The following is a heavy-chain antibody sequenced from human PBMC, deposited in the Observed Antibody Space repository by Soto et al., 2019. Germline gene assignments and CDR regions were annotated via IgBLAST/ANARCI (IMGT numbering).Heavy chain of an antibody. J-gene: IGHJ5*02. CDR2: IIPIFGTA. Sequence: QVQLVQSGAEVKKPGSSVKVSCKASGGTFSSYAISWVRQAPGQGLEWMGGIIPIFGTANYAQKFQGIGTITAEDTTSPAYWDRSSLQSEDTAVYYCARCSNVPGHEYNWFDPWGQGTLVTVSS. CDR3: ARCSNVPGHEYNWFDP. V-gene: IGHV1-69*12. D-gene: IGHD2-2*01. CDR1: GGTFSSYA.